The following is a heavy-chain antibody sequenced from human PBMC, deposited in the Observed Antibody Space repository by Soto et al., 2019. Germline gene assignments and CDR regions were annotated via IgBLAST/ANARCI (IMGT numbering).Heavy chain of an antibody. Sequence: QVQLVQSGAEVKKPGSSVKVSCKASGGTFSSYTISWVRQAPGQGLEWMGRIIPILGIANYAQKFQGRVTITADKSTSTAYMELSSLRSEDTAVYYCARDAFGDYRCDYWGQGTLVTVSS. CDR2: IIPILGIA. D-gene: IGHD4-17*01. V-gene: IGHV1-69*08. CDR1: GGTFSSYT. J-gene: IGHJ4*02. CDR3: ARDAFGDYRCDY.